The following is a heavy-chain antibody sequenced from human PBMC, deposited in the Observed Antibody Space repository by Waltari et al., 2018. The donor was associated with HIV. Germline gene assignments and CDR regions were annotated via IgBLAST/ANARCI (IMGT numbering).Heavy chain of an antibody. D-gene: IGHD6-19*01. CDR1: GFNFSDYY. CDR3: VRDRGAVAAKAF. CDR2: ISGTNTYI. V-gene: IGHV3-11*05. J-gene: IGHJ4*02. Sequence: QVQLVESGGGLVKPGGSLRLSCAASGFNFSDYYMSWIRQAQGKGLGWSSYISGTNTYINYRDSVKVRFTMSRDNAKDSLYLHLNSVKVEDTAFYYCVRDRGAVAAKAFWGQGTPVIVSS.